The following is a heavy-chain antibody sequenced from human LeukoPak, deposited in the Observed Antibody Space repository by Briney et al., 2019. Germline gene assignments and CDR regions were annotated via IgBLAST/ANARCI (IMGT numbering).Heavy chain of an antibody. V-gene: IGHV3-30-3*01. CDR2: ISYDGSNK. CDR3: ARTASIAADDDAFDI. D-gene: IGHD6-13*01. Sequence: PGGSLRLSCAASGFTFSSYAMHWVRQAPGKGLEWVAVISYDGSNKYYADSVKGRFTISRDNSKNTLYLQMNSLRAEDTAVYYCARTASIAADDDAFDIWGQGTMVTVSS. CDR1: GFTFSSYA. J-gene: IGHJ3*02.